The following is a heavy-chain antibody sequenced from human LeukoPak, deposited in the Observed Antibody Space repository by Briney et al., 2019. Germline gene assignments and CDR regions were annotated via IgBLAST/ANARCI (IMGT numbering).Heavy chain of an antibody. CDR3: ARGGPVKSIYDPHWYDP. D-gene: IGHD5/OR15-5a*01. CDR2: INSDGSRT. V-gene: IGHV3-74*01. CDR1: GFTFSRYW. Sequence: GSLRLSCAASGFTFSRYWQHWVRQTPGKGLAWVSRINSDGSRTNYADSVKGRFTSSRDNAKNTLYLQMNSLRVEDTAVYFCARGGPVKSIYDPHWYDPWGQGTLVTVSS. J-gene: IGHJ5*02.